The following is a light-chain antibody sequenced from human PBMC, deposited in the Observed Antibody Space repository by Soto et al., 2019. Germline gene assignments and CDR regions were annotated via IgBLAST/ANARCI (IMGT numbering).Light chain of an antibody. Sequence: QSVLTQPPPVSGAPGQRVTISCTGSSSNIGAGYDVHWYQQLPGTAPKLLISGNSNRPSGVPDRFSGSKSGTSASLAILGLHAEDEADYYCQSYDSSLSAVFGTGTKGTVL. CDR3: QSYDSSLSAV. V-gene: IGLV1-40*01. J-gene: IGLJ1*01. CDR2: GNS. CDR1: SSNIGAGYD.